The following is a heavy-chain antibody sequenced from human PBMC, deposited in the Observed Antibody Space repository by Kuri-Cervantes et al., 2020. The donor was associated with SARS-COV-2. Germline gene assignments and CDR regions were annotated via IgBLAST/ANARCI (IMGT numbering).Heavy chain of an antibody. D-gene: IGHD1-26*01. V-gene: IGHV4-30-4*08. CDR2: IYYSGST. CDR3: ARDSRSYYQVLLDHFYYSYMDV. CDR1: GGSISSSYYY. Sequence: SETLSLTCTVSGGSISSSYYYWGWIRQPPGKGREWIRYIYYSGSTYYNPSLKSRVTISVDTSKNQFSLKLSSVTAADTAVYYCARDSRSYYQVLLDHFYYSYMDVWGKGTTVTVSS. J-gene: IGHJ6*03.